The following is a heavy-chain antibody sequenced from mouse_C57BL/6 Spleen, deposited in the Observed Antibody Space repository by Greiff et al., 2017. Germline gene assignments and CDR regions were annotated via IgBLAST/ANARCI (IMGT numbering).Heavy chain of an antibody. J-gene: IGHJ4*01. CDR1: GYTFTSYW. D-gene: IGHD2-4*01. CDR2: IHPGSGST. CDR3: ARTDYDEGYYAMDY. V-gene: IGHV1-55*01. Sequence: QVQLKQPGAELVKPGASVKMSCKASGYTFTSYWITWVKQRPGQGLEWIGDIHPGSGSTNYNEKFKSKATLTVDTSSSTAYMQLSSLTSEDSAVYYCARTDYDEGYYAMDYWGQGTSVTVSS.